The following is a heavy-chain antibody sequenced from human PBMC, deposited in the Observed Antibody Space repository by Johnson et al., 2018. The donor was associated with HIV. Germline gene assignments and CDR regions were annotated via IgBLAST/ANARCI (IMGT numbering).Heavy chain of an antibody. V-gene: IGHV3-30*04. Sequence: QVQLVESGGGVVQPGRSLRLSCAASGFTFSSYAMHWVRQAPGKGLEWVAVISYDGSNKYDADSVKGRFTISRDNSKNTLYLQMNSLRVEYTAVYYCARDAAKLEEDDAFDIWGQGTVVTVSS. J-gene: IGHJ3*02. D-gene: IGHD1-1*01. CDR2: ISYDGSNK. CDR3: ARDAAKLEEDDAFDI. CDR1: GFTFSSYA.